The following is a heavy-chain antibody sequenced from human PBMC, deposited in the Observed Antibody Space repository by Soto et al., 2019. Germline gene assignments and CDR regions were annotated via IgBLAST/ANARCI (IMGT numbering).Heavy chain of an antibody. CDR2: IYYSGST. CDR3: AREYGADYYYYGMDV. CDR1: GGSISSGDYY. J-gene: IGHJ6*02. Sequence: SETLSLTCTVSGGSISSGDYYWSWIRQPPGKGLEWIGYIYYSGSTYYNPSLKSRVTISVDTSKNQFSLKLSSVTAADTAVYYCAREYGADYYYYGMDVWGQGTTVTVS. D-gene: IGHD4-17*01. V-gene: IGHV4-30-4*01.